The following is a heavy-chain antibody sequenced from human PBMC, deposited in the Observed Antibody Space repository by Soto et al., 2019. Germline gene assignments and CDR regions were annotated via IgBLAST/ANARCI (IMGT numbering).Heavy chain of an antibody. CDR1: GGSISSYY. CDR2: IYYSGST. J-gene: IGHJ5*02. CDR3: ARERYYYDSSGYRPSNWFDP. D-gene: IGHD3-22*01. V-gene: IGHV4-59*01. Sequence: SETLSLTCTVSGGSISSYYWSWIRQPPGKGLEWIGYIYYSGSTNYNPSLKSRVTISVDTSKNQFSLKLSSVTAADTAVYYCARERYYYDSSGYRPSNWFDPWGQGTLVTVSS.